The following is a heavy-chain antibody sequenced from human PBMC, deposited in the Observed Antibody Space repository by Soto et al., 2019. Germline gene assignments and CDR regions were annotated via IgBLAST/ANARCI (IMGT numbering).Heavy chain of an antibody. D-gene: IGHD2-8*01. CDR1: GTSISSYY. J-gene: IGHJ4*02. CDR2: IHYSGTT. V-gene: IGHV4-59*01. Sequence: PSLTCTVPGTSISSYYWSWIRQPPGKGLEWIANIHYSGTTNYNPSLASRVTLSVDTSKNQFSLKMTSVTAADRAMYFCARYNSYAIDYWGRGTLVTVSS. CDR3: ARYNSYAIDY.